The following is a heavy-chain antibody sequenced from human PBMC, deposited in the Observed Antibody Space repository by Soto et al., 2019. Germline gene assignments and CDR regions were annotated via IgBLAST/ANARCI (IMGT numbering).Heavy chain of an antibody. J-gene: IGHJ4*02. CDR3: ARTGTNMVQFDY. CDR1: GGSINSYF. Sequence: SETLSLTCTVSGGSINSYFWSWIRQSPGKGLEWIGHIYYSGSTSYSPSLKSRVSISVDTSKNQFSLEVHSVTAADTAVYYCARTGTNMVQFDYWGQGTLVTVSS. V-gene: IGHV4-59*01. D-gene: IGHD3-10*01. CDR2: IYYSGST.